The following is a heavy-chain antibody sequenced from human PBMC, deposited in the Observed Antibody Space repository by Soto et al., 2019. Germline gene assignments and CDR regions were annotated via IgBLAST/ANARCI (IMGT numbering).Heavy chain of an antibody. J-gene: IGHJ4*02. CDR2: IRSKANSYAT. CDR1: GFTFSGSA. D-gene: IGHD3-3*01. Sequence: PGGSLRLSCAASGFTFSGSAMHWVRQASGKGLEWVGRIRSKANSYATAYAASVKGRFTISRDDSKNTAYLQMNSLKTEDTAVYYCTTDYDFWSGYYRPQPIDYWGQGTLVTVSS. CDR3: TTDYDFWSGYYRPQPIDY. V-gene: IGHV3-73*01.